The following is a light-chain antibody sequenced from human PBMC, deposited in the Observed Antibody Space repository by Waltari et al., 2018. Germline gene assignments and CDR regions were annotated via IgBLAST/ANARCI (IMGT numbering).Light chain of an antibody. CDR1: QTFVHDDGDTY. CDR2: KVS. CDR3: RQGSRVPPT. V-gene: IGKV2-30*02. J-gene: IGKJ1*01. Sequence: DVVLTQFPLSLSVTPGQPASISCRSSQTFVHDDGDTYLSWYHQRPGQPPRLLIYKVSNRDSGVPDRFSGSGAGTDFTLKISGVEAEDFGIYYCRQGSRVPPTFGQGTKVEVK.